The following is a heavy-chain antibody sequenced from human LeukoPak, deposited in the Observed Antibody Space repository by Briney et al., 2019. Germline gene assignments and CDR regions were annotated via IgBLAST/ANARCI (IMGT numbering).Heavy chain of an antibody. V-gene: IGHV7-4-1*02. J-gene: IGHJ6*03. D-gene: IGHD6-19*01. CDR1: GYSFSNYA. CDR2: INTNTGNP. CDR3: ARDASSSGWGDYHYFYMDV. Sequence: VASVKVSCKASGYSFSNYAMNWVRQAPGQGLEWMGRINTNTGNPTYAQGFTGQFVFSLDTSVSTAYLQISSLKAEDTAVYYCARDASSSGWGDYHYFYMDVWGKGTTVTVSS.